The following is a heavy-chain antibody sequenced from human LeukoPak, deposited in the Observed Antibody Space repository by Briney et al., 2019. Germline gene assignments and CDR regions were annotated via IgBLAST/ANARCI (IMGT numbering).Heavy chain of an antibody. CDR2: IGPTGSDR. V-gene: IGHV3-21*06. CDR3: ATETNGRHYDY. CDR1: GLTFYTSG. Sequence: PGGPLRLSXTASGLTFYTSGFDWVHQAPGKGLEWVASIGPTGSDRYHADSIKGRFTISRDNANNFLYLQMNSLRAEDTAVYYCATETNGRHYDYWGQGTLLTVSS. D-gene: IGHD1-14*01. J-gene: IGHJ4*02.